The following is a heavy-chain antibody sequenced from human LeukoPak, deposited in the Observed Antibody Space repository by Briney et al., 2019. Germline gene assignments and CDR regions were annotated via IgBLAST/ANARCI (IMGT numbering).Heavy chain of an antibody. CDR3: ASQYGAYWYFDL. D-gene: IGHD2-8*01. J-gene: IGHJ2*01. Sequence: PSETLSLTCTVSGGSISSYYWSWIRQPPGKGLEWIGYIYYSGSTNYNPSLKSRVTISVDTSKNQFSLKLSSVTAADTAVYYCASQYGAYWYFDLWGRGTLVTVSS. CDR2: IYYSGST. V-gene: IGHV4-59*12. CDR1: GGSISSYY.